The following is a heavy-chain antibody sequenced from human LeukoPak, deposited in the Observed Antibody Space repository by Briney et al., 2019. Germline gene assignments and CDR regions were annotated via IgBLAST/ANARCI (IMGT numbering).Heavy chain of an antibody. Sequence: ASVKVSCKASGYTFTGYYMHWVRQAPGQGLEWMGWINPNSGGTNYAQKFQGRVTMTRDTSISTAYMELSRLRSDDTAVYYCARTNGERITILGVVTSYYYYMDVWGKGTTVTVSS. J-gene: IGHJ6*03. D-gene: IGHD3-3*01. V-gene: IGHV1-2*02. CDR3: ARTNGERITILGVVTSYYYYMDV. CDR1: GYTFTGYY. CDR2: INPNSGGT.